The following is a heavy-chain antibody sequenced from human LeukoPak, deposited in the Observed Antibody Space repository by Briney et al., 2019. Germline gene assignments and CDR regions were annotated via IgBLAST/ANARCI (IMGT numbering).Heavy chain of an antibody. Sequence: GGSLRLSCAASGFTVSLNFMNWVRQAPGAGLEWVSIIHPDGVTHYSDSVKGRFTISRDNSNNILYLQMNGLRAEDTAVYSCAGGRGYIIDYWGQGTLVTVSS. CDR2: IHPDGVT. CDR1: GFTVSLNF. V-gene: IGHV3-53*01. D-gene: IGHD5-18*01. J-gene: IGHJ4*02. CDR3: AGGRGYIIDY.